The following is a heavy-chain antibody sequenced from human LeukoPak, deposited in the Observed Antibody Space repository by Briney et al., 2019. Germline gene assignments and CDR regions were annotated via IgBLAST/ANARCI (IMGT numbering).Heavy chain of an antibody. Sequence: AGAFQISWKGSGCGFTSYWIGWVRPVPGKGLEGMGSIYPGDSDTRYSPSFQGQVTISADKSISPAYLQWSSLKASDTAMYYCARRVRGVTTFVFDYWGQGTLVTVSS. D-gene: IGHD3-16*01. CDR1: GCGFTSYW. CDR2: IYPGDSDT. V-gene: IGHV5-51*01. CDR3: ARRVRGVTTFVFDY. J-gene: IGHJ4*02.